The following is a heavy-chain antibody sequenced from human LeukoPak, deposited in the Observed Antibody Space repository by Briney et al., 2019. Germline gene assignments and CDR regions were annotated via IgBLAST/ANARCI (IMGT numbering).Heavy chain of an antibody. D-gene: IGHD6-6*01. J-gene: IGHJ5*02. CDR2: INPNSGGT. Sequence: ASVTVSCKASGYTFTGYYMHWVRQASGQGLEWMGWINPNSGGTNYAQKFQGRVTMTRDTSISTAYMELSRLRSDDTAVYYCARVRTYSSSSLKWFDPWGQGTLVTVSS. CDR1: GYTFTGYY. CDR3: ARVRTYSSSSLKWFDP. V-gene: IGHV1-2*02.